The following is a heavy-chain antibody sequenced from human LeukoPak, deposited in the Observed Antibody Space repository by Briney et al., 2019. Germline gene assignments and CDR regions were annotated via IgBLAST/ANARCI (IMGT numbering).Heavy chain of an antibody. J-gene: IGHJ4*02. Sequence: PGGSLRLSCAASGFTFSDYYMSWIRQAPGKGLEWVSYISTSGSTIYYADSVKGRFTISRDNAKNSLYLQMNSLRAEDTAVYYCAKTDGSGSYPDYFDYWGQGTLVTVSS. D-gene: IGHD3-10*01. CDR3: AKTDGSGSYPDYFDY. CDR1: GFTFSDYY. CDR2: ISTSGSTI. V-gene: IGHV3-11*04.